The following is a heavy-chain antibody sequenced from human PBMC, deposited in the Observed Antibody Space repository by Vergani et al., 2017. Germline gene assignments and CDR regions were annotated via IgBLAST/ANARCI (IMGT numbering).Heavy chain of an antibody. V-gene: IGHV4-31*03. D-gene: IGHD6-25*01. J-gene: IGHJ6*03. CDR3: ARVDTQVPATSHFYYMDV. Sequence: QVQLQESGPGLVKPSETLSLTRTVSGGSLSSGDPCWTWIRQRPGKGLEWIGSIFYSGTTYDNPSLRSRLTISVDTSQNQFSLELRSVTAADTAVDYWARVDTQVPATSHFYYMDVWGKGTTVVVSS. CDR2: IFYSGTT. CDR1: GGSLSSGDPC.